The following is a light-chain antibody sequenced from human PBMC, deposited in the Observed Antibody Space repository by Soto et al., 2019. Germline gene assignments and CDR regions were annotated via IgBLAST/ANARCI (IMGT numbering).Light chain of an antibody. CDR2: AAS. Sequence: DIQMTQSPSSLSASVGDRLTITCRASQGIRNYLAWYQQKPGKVPKLLIYAASTLQSGVPSRFSGSGSGTDFTLTISSLQPEDVATYYCQKYNSATLTFGGGTKVDIK. CDR1: QGIRNY. J-gene: IGKJ4*01. CDR3: QKYNSATLT. V-gene: IGKV1-27*01.